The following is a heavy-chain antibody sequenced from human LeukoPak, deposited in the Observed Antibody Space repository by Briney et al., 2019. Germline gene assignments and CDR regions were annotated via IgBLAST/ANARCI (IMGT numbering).Heavy chain of an antibody. V-gene: IGHV3-30*18. CDR3: AKRPSDYGDYVTYFDY. CDR1: GFSFISYG. D-gene: IGHD4-17*01. CDR2: ISDDGRNK. J-gene: IGHJ4*02. Sequence: PGGSLRLSCAASGFSFISYGMHWVRQAPGKGLERGGVISDDGRNKNYADSVKGRFTISRDNSKDTLYLQMNSLRDEDTAVYYCAKRPSDYGDYVTYFDYWGQGTLVTVSS.